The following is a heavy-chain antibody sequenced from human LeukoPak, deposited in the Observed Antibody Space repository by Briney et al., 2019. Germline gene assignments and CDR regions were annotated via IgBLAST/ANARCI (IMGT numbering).Heavy chain of an antibody. CDR3: AREGTTGRNLNWFDS. CDR2: IHNSGNT. J-gene: IGHJ5*01. V-gene: IGHV4-59*01. Sequence: PSETLSLTCTVSGGSISSYYWSWIRQPPGKGLEWIGHIHNSGNTNYNPSLKSRVTLSVDTSKNQFSLKLSSVPAADTVVYYCAREGTTGRNLNWFDSWGQGTLVTVSS. D-gene: IGHD1-1*01. CDR1: GGSISSYY.